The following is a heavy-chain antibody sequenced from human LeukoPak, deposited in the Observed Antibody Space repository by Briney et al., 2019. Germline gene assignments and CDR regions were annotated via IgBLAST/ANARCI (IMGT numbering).Heavy chain of an antibody. CDR2: IYHSGST. Sequence: PSGTLSLTCAVSGGSISSSNWWSWVRQPPGKGLGWIGEIYHSGSTNYNPSLESRVTISVDKSKNQFFLKLSSVTAADTAVYYCARGPEGFDYWGRGTLVTVSS. J-gene: IGHJ4*02. D-gene: IGHD1-14*01. CDR1: GGSISSSNW. CDR3: ARGPEGFDY. V-gene: IGHV4-4*02.